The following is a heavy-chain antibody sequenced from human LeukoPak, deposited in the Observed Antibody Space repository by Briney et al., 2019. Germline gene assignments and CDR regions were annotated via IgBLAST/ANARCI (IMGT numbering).Heavy chain of an antibody. J-gene: IGHJ4*02. D-gene: IGHD4-11*01. V-gene: IGHV3-23*01. CDR2: ISGSGGST. CDR1: GVTFSGYA. Sequence: GGSLRLSCAASGVTFSGYAMSWVRQAPGKGLEWVSAISGSGGSTYYADSVKGRFTISRDNSKNTLYLQMNSLRAEDTAVYYCAREYINYVQDYWGQGTLVTVSS. CDR3: AREYINYVQDY.